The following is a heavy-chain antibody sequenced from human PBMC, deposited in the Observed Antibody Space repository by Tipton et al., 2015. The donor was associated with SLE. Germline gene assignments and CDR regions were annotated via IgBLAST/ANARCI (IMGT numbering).Heavy chain of an antibody. D-gene: IGHD6-25*01. Sequence: TLSLTCTVSGGSIRSSSNYWGWIRQSPGKGLEWIGSVYHSGTTYYKPSLKSRLIISVDTSKNQFSLKLSSVTAADTAVYYCGGGPLFDYWGQGTLVTVSS. CDR1: GGSIRSSSNY. V-gene: IGHV4-39*07. J-gene: IGHJ4*02. CDR2: VYHSGTT. CDR3: GGGPLFDY.